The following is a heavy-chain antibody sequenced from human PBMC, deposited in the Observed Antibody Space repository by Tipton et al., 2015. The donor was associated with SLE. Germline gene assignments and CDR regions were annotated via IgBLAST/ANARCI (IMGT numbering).Heavy chain of an antibody. D-gene: IGHD1-7*01. Sequence: TLSLTCTVSGGSISSSSYYWGWIRQPPGKGLEWIGYIYYSGNTYYNPSLGSRLTISVDTSKDQFSLRLTSVTAADTAVYYCARATDWNLSPDVWGKGTTVTFSS. J-gene: IGHJ6*04. CDR1: GGSISSSSYY. CDR3: ARATDWNLSPDV. V-gene: IGHV4-31*03. CDR2: IYYSGNT.